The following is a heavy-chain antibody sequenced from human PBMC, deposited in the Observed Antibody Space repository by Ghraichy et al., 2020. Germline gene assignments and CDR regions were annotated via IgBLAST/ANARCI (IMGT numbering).Heavy chain of an antibody. D-gene: IGHD3-9*01. CDR2: ISWDGGST. J-gene: IGHJ6*03. CDR3: AKDGRIWFYMDV. CDR1: GFTFDDYA. Sequence: GGSLRLSCAASGFTFDDYAMHWVRQAPGKGLEWVSLISWDGGSTYYADSVKGRFTISRDNSKNSLYLQMNSLRAEDTALYYCAKDGRIWFYMDVWGKGTTVTVSS. V-gene: IGHV3-43D*04.